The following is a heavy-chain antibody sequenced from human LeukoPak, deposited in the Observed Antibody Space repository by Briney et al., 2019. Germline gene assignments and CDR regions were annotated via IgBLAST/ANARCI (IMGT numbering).Heavy chain of an antibody. CDR3: AKYCISADCYANWFGP. Sequence: GGSLRLSCAGSGFTLSSAWMTWVRQAPGKGLEWVGLSKSKTDGGTTDYAAPVKGRFTISRDDSKNTLYLQMNSLKTEDTAVYYCAKYCISADCYANWFGPRGQGTLVTVSS. CDR2: SKSKTDGGTT. CDR1: GFTLSSAW. D-gene: IGHD2-2*01. J-gene: IGHJ5*02. V-gene: IGHV3-15*01.